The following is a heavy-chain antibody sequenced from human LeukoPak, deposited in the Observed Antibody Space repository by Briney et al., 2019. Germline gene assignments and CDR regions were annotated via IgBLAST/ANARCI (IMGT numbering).Heavy chain of an antibody. J-gene: IGHJ5*02. CDR3: ARLQVYCGGDCYPRWFDP. CDR2: IYYCGIT. Sequence: PSETLSLTCTVSGVSISSGGYYWGWIRQPPGKGMEWIAYIYYCGITNYNPSLKRRVTISLDTPKNQISLKLSSVTAADTAVYYCARLQVYCGGDCYPRWFDPWGQGTLVTVSS. D-gene: IGHD2-21*02. V-gene: IGHV4-61*05. CDR1: GVSISSGGYY.